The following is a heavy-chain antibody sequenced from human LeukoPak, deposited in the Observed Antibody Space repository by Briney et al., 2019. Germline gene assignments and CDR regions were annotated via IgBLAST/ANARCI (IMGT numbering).Heavy chain of an antibody. J-gene: IGHJ4*02. CDR1: GFTFSSYA. V-gene: IGHV3-23*01. CDR3: ANPLSGYYFSY. Sequence: GGSLRLSCAASGFTFSSYAMSWVRQAPGKGLEWVSAISGSGGSTYYADSVKGRFTISRDNSKNTLYLQMNSLRAEDTAVYYCANPLSGYYFSYWGQGTLVTVSS. CDR2: ISGSGGST. D-gene: IGHD3-22*01.